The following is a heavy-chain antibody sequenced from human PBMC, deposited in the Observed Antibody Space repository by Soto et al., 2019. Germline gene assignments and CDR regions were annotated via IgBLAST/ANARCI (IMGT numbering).Heavy chain of an antibody. V-gene: IGHV5-10-1*01. CDR2: IDPSGSYT. D-gene: IGHD6-13*01. J-gene: IGHJ4*02. CDR3: ARLTIAAAGKHEY. CDR1: GYSFTSYW. Sequence: PGESLKISCKGSGYSFTSYWISWVRQMPGKGLEWMGRIDPSGSYTNYSPSFQGHVTISADKSNSTAYLQWSSLKASDXAMYXCARLTIAAAGKHEYWGQGTXVTVSS.